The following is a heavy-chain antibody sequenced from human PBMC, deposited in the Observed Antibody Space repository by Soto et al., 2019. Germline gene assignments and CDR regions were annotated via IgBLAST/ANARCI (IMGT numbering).Heavy chain of an antibody. D-gene: IGHD3-16*02. Sequence: EVKLLESGGGLVQPGGSLRLSCAASGFTFSSYAMSWVRQAPGKGLEWVPAISGSGGSTYYADSVKGRFTISRDNSKNTLYLQMNSLRAEDTAVYYCAKLTYDYIWGSYRYPYDYWGQGTLVTVSS. CDR3: AKLTYDYIWGSYRYPYDY. V-gene: IGHV3-23*01. CDR1: GFTFSSYA. J-gene: IGHJ4*02. CDR2: ISGSGGST.